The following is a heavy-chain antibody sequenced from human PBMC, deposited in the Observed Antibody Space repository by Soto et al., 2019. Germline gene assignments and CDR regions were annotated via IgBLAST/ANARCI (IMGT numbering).Heavy chain of an antibody. Sequence: PSETLSLTCTASGGSISSGDYYWSWIRQPPGQGLEGIGYSYYSGSTYYNPSLKSRVTISVDTSKNQFSLKLSSVTAADTAVYYCARGGYHDFWSGYYNYYYGMDVWGQGTTVTVSS. J-gene: IGHJ6*02. CDR3: ARGGYHDFWSGYYNYYYGMDV. V-gene: IGHV4-30-4*01. CDR1: GGSISSGDYY. CDR2: SYYSGST. D-gene: IGHD3-3*01.